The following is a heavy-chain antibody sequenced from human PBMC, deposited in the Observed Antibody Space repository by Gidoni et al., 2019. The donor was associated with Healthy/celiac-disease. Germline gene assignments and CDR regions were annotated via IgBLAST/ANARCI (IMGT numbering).Heavy chain of an antibody. CDR2: IYPGDSDT. D-gene: IGHD6-6*01. J-gene: IGHJ6*03. CDR3: ARQGGGSSSSGGQGSVESRFVYYYYYMDV. CDR1: GYSFTSYC. Sequence: EVQLVQSGAEVQKPGESLKISCKGSGYSFTSYCLGWVRQIPGTGLAWMGIIYPGDSDTRYSPSFQGQVTISADKYISTAYLQWSSLKASDTAMYYCARQGGGSSSSGGQGSVESRFVYYYYYMDVWGKGTTVTVSS. V-gene: IGHV5-51*01.